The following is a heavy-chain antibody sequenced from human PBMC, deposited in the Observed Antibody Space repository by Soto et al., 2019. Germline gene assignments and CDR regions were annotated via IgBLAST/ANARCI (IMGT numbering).Heavy chain of an antibody. CDR3: AKDNVPSFYYDSSGSTLSYYYYGMDV. D-gene: IGHD3-22*01. CDR2: ISGSGGST. V-gene: IGHV3-23*01. Sequence: EVQLLESGGGLVQPGGSLRLSCAASGFTFSSYAMSWVRQAPGKGLEWVSAISGSGGSTYYADSVKGRFTISRDNSKNTLYLQMNSLRAEDTAVYYCAKDNVPSFYYDSSGSTLSYYYYGMDVWGQGTTVTVSS. J-gene: IGHJ6*02. CDR1: GFTFSSYA.